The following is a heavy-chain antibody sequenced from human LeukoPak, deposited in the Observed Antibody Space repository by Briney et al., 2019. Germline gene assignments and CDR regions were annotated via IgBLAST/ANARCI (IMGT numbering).Heavy chain of an antibody. CDR1: GFTFSSYA. CDR2: VSGSGDSS. J-gene: IGHJ4*02. V-gene: IGHV3-23*01. CDR3: ANRNYYDSSGYYYLYYFDF. Sequence: GGSLRLSCAASGFTFSSYAMSWVRQAPGKGLEWVSGVSGSGDSSNYADSVKGRFTVSRDNSKNTLYLQMNSLRAEDTAVDYCANRNYYDSSGYYYLYYFDFWGQGTLVTVSS. D-gene: IGHD3-22*01.